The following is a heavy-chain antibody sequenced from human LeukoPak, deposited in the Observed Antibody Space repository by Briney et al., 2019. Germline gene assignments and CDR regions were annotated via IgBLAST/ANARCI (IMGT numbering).Heavy chain of an antibody. CDR3: ARQGSITMIVVLNYYGMDV. Sequence: SVKVSCKASGGTFSSYAISWVRQAPGQGLEWMGGIIPIFGTANYAQKFQGRVTITADESTSTAYMELSSLRSEDTAVYYCARQGSITMIVVLNYYGMDVWGQGTRSPSP. D-gene: IGHD3-22*01. J-gene: IGHJ6*02. V-gene: IGHV1-69*13. CDR1: GGTFSSYA. CDR2: IIPIFGTA.